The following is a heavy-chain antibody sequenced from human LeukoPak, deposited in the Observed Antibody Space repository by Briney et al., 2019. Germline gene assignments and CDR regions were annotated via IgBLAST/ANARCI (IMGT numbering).Heavy chain of an antibody. D-gene: IGHD4-17*01. CDR2: ISSSGSTI. V-gene: IGHV3-48*03. CDR3: ARDTNGDGWFDP. J-gene: IGHJ5*02. Sequence: GGSLTLSCAASGFTFSSYEMNWLRQAPGKGLEWVSYISSSGSTIYYADSVKCRFTISRDNAKHLLYLQMNSVSAEDRSVYYCARDTNGDGWFDPWGQGTLVTVSS. CDR1: GFTFSSYE.